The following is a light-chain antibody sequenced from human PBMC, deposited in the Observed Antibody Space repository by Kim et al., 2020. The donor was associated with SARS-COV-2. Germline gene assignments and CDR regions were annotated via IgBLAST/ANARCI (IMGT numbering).Light chain of an antibody. J-gene: IGLJ1*01. CDR1: KLGDKY. V-gene: IGLV3-1*01. CDR2: QDS. Sequence: SYELTQPPSVSVSPGQTASITCSGDKLGDKYACWYQQKPGQSPVLVIYQDSKRPSGIPERFSGSNSGNTDTLTISGTQAMDEADYYCQAWDSRTKVFGTG. CDR3: QAWDSRTKV.